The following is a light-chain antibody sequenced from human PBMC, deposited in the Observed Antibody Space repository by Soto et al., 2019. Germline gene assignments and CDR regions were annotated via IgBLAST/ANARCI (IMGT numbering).Light chain of an antibody. J-gene: IGKJ5*01. CDR3: QQRSNWPVT. CDR1: QSVSSY. V-gene: IGKV3-11*01. CDR2: DAS. Sequence: VLTQSPATLSLSPGERATFSCRASQSVSSYLAWYQQKPGQAPRLLIYDASNRATGIPARFSGSVSGTDLTLTISSLEPEDFAVYYCQQRSNWPVTFGQGTRLEI.